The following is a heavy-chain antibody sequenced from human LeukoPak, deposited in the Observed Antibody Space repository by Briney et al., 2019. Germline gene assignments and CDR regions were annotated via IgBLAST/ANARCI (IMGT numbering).Heavy chain of an antibody. CDR2: IRTSDGST. Sequence: GGSLRLSCAASGFTFSSFGMSWVRQAPGKGLEWVSAIRTSDGSTYYADSVKGRFTISRDNSKDTLYLLMNSLRAEDTAIYYCARDIQLSTWGLGTMVTVSS. J-gene: IGHJ3*01. V-gene: IGHV3-23*01. D-gene: IGHD5-24*01. CDR1: GFTFSSFG. CDR3: ARDIQLST.